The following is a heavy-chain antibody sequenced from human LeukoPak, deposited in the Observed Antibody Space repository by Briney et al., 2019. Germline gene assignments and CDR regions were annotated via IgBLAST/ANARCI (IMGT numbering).Heavy chain of an antibody. CDR1: GFTFSSYD. CDR3: AKDPSYYDSSGYYWNYFDS. D-gene: IGHD3-22*01. V-gene: IGHV3-23*01. Sequence: GGTLSLSCAASGFTFSSYDMSRVRQAPGKGLEGISAISGSGGSTYYADSVKGRFTISRDNSKNTLYLQMNSLRAEDTAVYYCAKDPSYYDSSGYYWNYFDSWGQGTLVTVSS. J-gene: IGHJ4*02. CDR2: ISGSGGST.